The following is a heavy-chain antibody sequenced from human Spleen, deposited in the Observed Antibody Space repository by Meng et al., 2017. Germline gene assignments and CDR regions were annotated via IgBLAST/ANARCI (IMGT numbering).Heavy chain of an antibody. CDR1: RYTITGYY. J-gene: IGHJ4*02. CDR3: ARDEDISAAGKLFGDY. CDR2: INPESGDT. Sequence: ASVKVSCKPSRYTITGYYMHWVRQAPGQGLEWMGWINPESGDTNYAQKFQGRVTMTWDTSISTAYMELSGLRSDDTAMYYCARDEDISAAGKLFGDYWGQGTLVTVSS. V-gene: IGHV1-2*02. D-gene: IGHD6-25*01.